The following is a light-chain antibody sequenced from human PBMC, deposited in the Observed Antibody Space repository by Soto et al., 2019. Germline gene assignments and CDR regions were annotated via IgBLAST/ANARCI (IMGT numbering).Light chain of an antibody. J-gene: IGKJ1*01. CDR1: QDVASTY. V-gene: IGKV3-20*01. Sequence: IVLTQSPDTLSLSPGERATLSCRASQDVASTYLAWYQQNPGQAPRLLIYGASGRAAGVAERFSGSGSGTQFNLTISRLEPEDFAVYYCQYYDTSRTFAQGTRVEI. CDR3: QYYDTSRT. CDR2: GAS.